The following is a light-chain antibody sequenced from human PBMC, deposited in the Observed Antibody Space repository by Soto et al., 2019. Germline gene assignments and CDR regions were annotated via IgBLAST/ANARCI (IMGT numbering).Light chain of an antibody. Sequence: EIVMTQSPATLSVSPGERATLSCRASQSVSISLAWYQQKPGQAPRLLIYGVSTRATGIPPRFSGSGSGTEFTLTISSLQSEDFAVYYCQQYNNWPSITFGQGTRLEIK. CDR3: QQYNNWPSIT. CDR1: QSVSIS. V-gene: IGKV3-15*01. J-gene: IGKJ5*01. CDR2: GVS.